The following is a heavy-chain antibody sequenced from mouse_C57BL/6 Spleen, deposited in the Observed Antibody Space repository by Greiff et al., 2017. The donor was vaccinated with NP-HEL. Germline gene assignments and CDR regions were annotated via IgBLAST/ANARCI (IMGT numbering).Heavy chain of an antibody. CDR3: ARHYSNLYWYFDV. CDR1: GYTFTSYW. D-gene: IGHD2-5*01. Sequence: VQLQQSGAELVRPGSSVKLSCKASGYTFTSYWMHWVKQRPIQGLEWIGNIDPSDSETHYNQKFKDKATLTVDKSSSTAYMQLSSLTSEDSAVYYCARHYSNLYWYFDVWGTGTTVTVSS. CDR2: IDPSDSET. V-gene: IGHV1-52*01. J-gene: IGHJ1*03.